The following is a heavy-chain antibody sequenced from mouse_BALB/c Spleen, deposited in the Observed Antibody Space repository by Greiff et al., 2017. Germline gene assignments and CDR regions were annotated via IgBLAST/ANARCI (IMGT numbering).Heavy chain of an antibody. CDR1: GFTFSSYG. CDR2: ISSGGSYT. V-gene: IGHV5-6*02. J-gene: IGHJ2*01. Sequence: DVKLVESGGDLVKPGGSLKLSCAASGFTFSSYGMSWVRQTPDKRLEWVATISSGGSYTYYPDSVKGRFTISRDNAKNTLYLQMSSLKSEDTAMYYCARRVTTGYFDYWGQGTTLTVSS. D-gene: IGHD1-1*01. CDR3: ARRVTTGYFDY.